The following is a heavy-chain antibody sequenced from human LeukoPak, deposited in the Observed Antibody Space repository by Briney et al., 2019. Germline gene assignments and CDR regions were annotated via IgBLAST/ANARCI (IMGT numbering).Heavy chain of an antibody. CDR2: ISYDGSNK. CDR1: GFTFSSYG. J-gene: IGHJ4*02. D-gene: IGHD2-15*01. V-gene: IGHV3-30*03. Sequence: GRSLRLSCAASGFTFSSYGMHWVRQAPGKGLERVAVISYDGSNKYYADSVKGRFTISRDNSKNTLYLQMNSLRAEDTAVYYCARVVGVQFDYWGQGTLVTVSS. CDR3: ARVVGVQFDY.